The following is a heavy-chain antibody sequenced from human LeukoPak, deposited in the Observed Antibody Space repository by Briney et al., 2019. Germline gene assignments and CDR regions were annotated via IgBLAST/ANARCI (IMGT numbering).Heavy chain of an antibody. Sequence: GGSLRLSCAASGFTFSSYAMSWVRQAPGRGLEWVSAISGSGGSTYYADSVKGRFTISRDNSKNTLYLQMNSLRAEDTAVYYCAKDRDIVVVPAVHFDYRGQGTLVTVSS. J-gene: IGHJ4*02. D-gene: IGHD2-2*01. CDR3: AKDRDIVVVPAVHFDY. V-gene: IGHV3-23*01. CDR1: GFTFSSYA. CDR2: ISGSGGST.